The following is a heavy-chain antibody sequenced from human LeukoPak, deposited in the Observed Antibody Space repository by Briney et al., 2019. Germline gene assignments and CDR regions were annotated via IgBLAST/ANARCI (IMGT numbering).Heavy chain of an antibody. J-gene: IGHJ4*02. CDR1: GFTFDDYA. CDR3: AKDMARDGTVTTFDY. V-gene: IGHV3-9*01. Sequence: GGSLRLSCAASGFTFDDYAMHWVRQAPGKGLEWVSGVSWNSGSMGYADSVKGRFTISRDNAKNSLYLQMNSLRAEDTALYYCAKDMARDGTVTTFDYWGQGTLVTVSS. D-gene: IGHD4-17*01. CDR2: VSWNSGSM.